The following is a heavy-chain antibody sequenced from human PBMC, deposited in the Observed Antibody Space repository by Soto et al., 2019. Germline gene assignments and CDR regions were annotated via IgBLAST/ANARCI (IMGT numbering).Heavy chain of an antibody. D-gene: IGHD1-26*01. J-gene: IGHJ4*02. V-gene: IGHV4-61*08. Sequence: PSETLCHTCAVSGGSIGSGGYSWSWIRQPPGKGLEWIGYIYYSGSTNYNPSLKSRVTISVDTSKNQFSLKLSSVTAADTAVYYCARRYGGNLDYWGQGTLVTVSS. CDR2: IYYSGST. CDR1: GGSIGSGGYS. CDR3: ARRYGGNLDY.